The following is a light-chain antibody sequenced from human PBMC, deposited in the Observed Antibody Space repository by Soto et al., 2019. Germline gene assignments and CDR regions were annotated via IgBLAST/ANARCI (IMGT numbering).Light chain of an antibody. Sequence: DIQMTQSPSPLSASVGDSVTITCRASQDISNYLNWYQQKPGKAPKLLIYAASTLHSGVPSRFSGSESGTDFTLTISSLQPEDFATYYCQQSYSTLFTFGPGTKVDFK. CDR1: QDISNY. V-gene: IGKV1-39*01. CDR2: AAS. J-gene: IGKJ3*01. CDR3: QQSYSTLFT.